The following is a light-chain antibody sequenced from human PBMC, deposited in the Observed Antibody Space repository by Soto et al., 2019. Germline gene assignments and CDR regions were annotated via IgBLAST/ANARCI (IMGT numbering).Light chain of an antibody. Sequence: EIVLTQSPGTLSLSPGERATLSCRASQSVDRSYLAWYQQKPGQAPRFLIYDASNRATGTPDRFSGSGSGTDFTLTISRLEPEDFAGYYCQQYGSSPNTFGQGTKLEIK. CDR2: DAS. CDR3: QQYGSSPNT. CDR1: QSVDRSY. V-gene: IGKV3-20*01. J-gene: IGKJ2*01.